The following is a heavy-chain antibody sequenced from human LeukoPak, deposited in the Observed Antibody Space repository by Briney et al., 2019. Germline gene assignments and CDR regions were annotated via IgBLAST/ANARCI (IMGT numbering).Heavy chain of an antibody. CDR3: SKNAAAGVTWFDP. V-gene: IGHV3-74*03. Sequence: GGSLRLSCAASEYTFSTYVMSWVRQAPGKGLVWVSRINSDGSITTYAESVKGRFTISRDNSKNTLYLQMNSLRAEDTAVYYCSKNAAAGVTWFDPWGQGTLVTVSS. D-gene: IGHD6-13*01. CDR1: EYTFSTYV. J-gene: IGHJ5*02. CDR2: INSDGSIT.